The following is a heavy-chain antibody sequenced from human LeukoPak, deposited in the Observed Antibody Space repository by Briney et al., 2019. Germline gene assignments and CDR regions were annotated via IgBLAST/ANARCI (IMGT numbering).Heavy chain of an antibody. CDR2: MNPNSGNT. CDR1: GYTFTSYD. Sequence: GASVKVSCKASGYTFTSYDINWVRQATGQGLEWMGWMNPNSGNTGYAQKFQGRVTKTRNTSISTAYMELSSLRSEDTAVYYCARGVGGLYYYDSSGSLYWGQGALVTVSS. V-gene: IGHV1-8*01. CDR3: ARGVGGLYYYDSSGSLY. J-gene: IGHJ4*02. D-gene: IGHD3-22*01.